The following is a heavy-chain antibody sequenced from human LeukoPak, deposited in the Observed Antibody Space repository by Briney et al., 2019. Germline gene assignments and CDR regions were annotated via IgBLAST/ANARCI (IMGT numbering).Heavy chain of an antibody. V-gene: IGHV3-23*01. CDR2: ISNSGGTI. Sequence: GGSRGLSWAASGFTFSNYAMSGAGRAPGEGREWFSAISNSGGTIHYADSVKGRFTISRDNSKNTLYLQMNSLTAEDTAVYHCAKGKGTGSYYYFDYWGQGTLVIVSS. J-gene: IGHJ4*02. D-gene: IGHD1-26*01. CDR3: AKGKGTGSYYYFDY. CDR1: GFTFSNYA.